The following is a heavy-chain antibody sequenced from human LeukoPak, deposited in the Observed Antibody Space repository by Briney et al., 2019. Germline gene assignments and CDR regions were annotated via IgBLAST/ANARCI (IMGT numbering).Heavy chain of an antibody. CDR1: GGSVSSGSYY. D-gene: IGHD2-15*01. CDR2: VYYSGST. V-gene: IGHV4-61*01. J-gene: IGHJ4*02. Sequence: SETLSLTCTVSGGSVSSGSYYWSWIRQPPGRGLEWIGYVYYSGSTNCNPSFKSRITISVDTSRNQFSLQLSSVTAADTAVYYCARIHRYCSGGACYVLDNWGQGTLVAVSS. CDR3: ARIHRYCSGGACYVLDN.